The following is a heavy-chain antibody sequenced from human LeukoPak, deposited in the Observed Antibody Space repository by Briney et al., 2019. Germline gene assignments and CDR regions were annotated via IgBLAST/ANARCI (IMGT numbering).Heavy chain of an antibody. Sequence: QPGGSLRLSCAASGFTFSSYAMSWVRQAPGKGLEWVSAISGSGGSTYYADSVKGRFTISRDNSKNTLYLQMNSLRAEDTAVYYCAKDRVSGWYKGPPYYFDYWGQGTLVTVSS. J-gene: IGHJ4*02. V-gene: IGHV3-23*01. CDR2: ISGSGGST. CDR3: AKDRVSGWYKGPPYYFDY. CDR1: GFTFSSYA. D-gene: IGHD6-19*01.